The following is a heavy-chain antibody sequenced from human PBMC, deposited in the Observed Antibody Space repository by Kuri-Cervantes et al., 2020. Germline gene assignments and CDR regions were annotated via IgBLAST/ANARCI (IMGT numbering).Heavy chain of an antibody. D-gene: IGHD6-13*01. J-gene: IGHJ4*02. CDR2: ISYDGSNK. Sequence: GGSLRLSCAASGFTFSSYAMHWVRQAPGKGLEWVAVISYDGSNKYYADSVKGRFTISRDNSKNTLYLQMNSLRAEDTAVYYCARDPVTLAAPLDYFDYWGQGTLVTVSS. CDR1: GFTFSSYA. CDR3: ARDPVTLAAPLDYFDY. V-gene: IGHV3-30-3*01.